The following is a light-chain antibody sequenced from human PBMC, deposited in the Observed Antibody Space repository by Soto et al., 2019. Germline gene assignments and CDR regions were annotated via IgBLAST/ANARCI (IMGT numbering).Light chain of an antibody. CDR1: SSDVGGYNY. CDR3: SSYTSTSTLL. Sequence: QSALTQPASVSGSPGQSITISCTGTSSDVGGYNYVSCYQQHPGKAPKLIIYEVSVRPSGVSNRFSGSKSGNTASLTISGLQTEDEADYYCSSYTSTSTLLFGGGTKLTVL. J-gene: IGLJ3*02. V-gene: IGLV2-14*01. CDR2: EVS.